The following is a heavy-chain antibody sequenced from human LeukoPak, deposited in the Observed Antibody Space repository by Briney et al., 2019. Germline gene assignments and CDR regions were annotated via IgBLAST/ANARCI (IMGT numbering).Heavy chain of an antibody. V-gene: IGHV4-34*01. D-gene: IGHD6-13*01. CDR1: GGSFSGYY. CDR2: INHSGST. CDR3: ARGSSSWYHEGPRRYYYYMDV. Sequence: SETLSLTCAVYGGSFSGYYWSWIRQPPGKGLEWIGEINHSGSTNYNPSLKSRVTISVDTSKNQFSLKLSSVTAADTAVYYCARGSSSWYHEGPRRYYYYMDVWGKGTTVTVCS. J-gene: IGHJ6*03.